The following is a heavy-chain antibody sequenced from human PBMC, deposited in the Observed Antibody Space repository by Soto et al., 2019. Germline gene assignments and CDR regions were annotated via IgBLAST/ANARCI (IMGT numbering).Heavy chain of an antibody. CDR2: IYYSGST. CDR3: ARENSGSNRDLAFDI. Sequence: SETLSLTCTVSGGSVSSGSYYWSWIRQPPGKGLEWIGYIYYSGSTNYNPSLKSRVTISVDTSKNQFSLKLSSVTAADTAVYYCARENSGSNRDLAFDIWGQGTMVTVSS. D-gene: IGHD1-26*01. V-gene: IGHV4-61*01. J-gene: IGHJ3*02. CDR1: GGSVSSGSYY.